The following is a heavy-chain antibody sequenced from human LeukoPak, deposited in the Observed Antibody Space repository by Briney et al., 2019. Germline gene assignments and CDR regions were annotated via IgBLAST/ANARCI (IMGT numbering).Heavy chain of an antibody. Sequence: SETLSLTCTVSGGSISSYYWSWIRQPPGKGLEWIGYIYYSGSANYSPSLKSRVTISVDTSKNQFSLKLSSVTAADTAVYYCARHSPYYDSSGYYYFDYWGQGTLVTVSS. D-gene: IGHD3-22*01. CDR2: IYYSGSA. CDR3: ARHSPYYDSSGYYYFDY. CDR1: GGSISSYY. V-gene: IGHV4-59*08. J-gene: IGHJ4*02.